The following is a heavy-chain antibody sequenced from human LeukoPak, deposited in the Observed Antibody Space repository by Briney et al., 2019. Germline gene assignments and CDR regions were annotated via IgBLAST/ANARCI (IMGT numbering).Heavy chain of an antibody. D-gene: IGHD1-26*01. CDR2: ITSGSTI. CDR3: ARVIGGSGTYYFDY. CDR1: GFTFSDYY. J-gene: IGHJ4*02. V-gene: IGHV3-11*01. Sequence: YPGGSLRLSCAASGFTFSDYYMSWIRQAPGKGLEWVSYITSGSTIYQADSVKGRFTISRDNAKNSLFLQMNSLRAEDTAVYYCARVIGGSGTYYFDYWGQGTLVTVSS.